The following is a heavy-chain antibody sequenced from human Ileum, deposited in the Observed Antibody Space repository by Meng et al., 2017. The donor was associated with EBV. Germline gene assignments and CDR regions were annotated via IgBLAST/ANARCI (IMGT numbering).Heavy chain of an antibody. J-gene: IGHJ4*02. V-gene: IGHV4-39*07. CDR2: FYFGGST. CDR3: AREDSSGWFRVDY. CDR1: VDALSSSRYD. D-gene: IGHD6-19*01. Sequence: LQRHVSGPGQVKPSETLSLTCTVSVDALSSSRYDLDWIRQTPGKGLEWIGNFYFGGSTYYNPSLRSRVTISGDTSKNQFSLKLTSVTAADTAIYYCAREDSSGWFRVDYWGPGSLVTVSS.